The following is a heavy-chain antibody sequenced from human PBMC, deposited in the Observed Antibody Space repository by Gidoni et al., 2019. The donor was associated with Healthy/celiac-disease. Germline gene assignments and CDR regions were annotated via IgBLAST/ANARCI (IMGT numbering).Heavy chain of an antibody. CDR1: GRTFSSYA. CDR3: ARDLGYSSSSHFDY. CDR2: IIPILGIA. V-gene: IGHV1-69*04. D-gene: IGHD6-6*01. J-gene: IGHJ4*02. Sequence: QVQLVQSGAEVKKPGSSVKVSCKASGRTFSSYAISWVRKAPGQGLEWMGRIIPILGIANYAQKCQGRVTITADKSTSTAYMELSSLRSEDTAVYYCARDLGYSSSSHFDYWGQGTLVTVAS.